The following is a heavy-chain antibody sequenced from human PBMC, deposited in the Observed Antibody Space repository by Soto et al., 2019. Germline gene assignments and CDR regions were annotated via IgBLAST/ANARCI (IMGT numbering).Heavy chain of an antibody. J-gene: IGHJ6*02. CDR2: IIPIFGTA. CDR1: GGTFSSYA. V-gene: IGHV1-69*06. CDR3: ARVQMATTQRPRYYYYSMDV. D-gene: IGHD5-12*01. Sequence: SVKVSCKAAGGTFSSYAISWVRQAPGQGLEWMGGIIPIFGTANYAQKFQGRVTITADKSTSTAYMELSSLRSEDTAVYYCARVQMATTQRPRYYYYSMDVWGQGTTVTVSS.